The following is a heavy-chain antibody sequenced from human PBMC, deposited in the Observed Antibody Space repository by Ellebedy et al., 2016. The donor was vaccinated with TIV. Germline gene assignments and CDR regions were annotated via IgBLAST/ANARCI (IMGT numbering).Heavy chain of an antibody. Sequence: GESLKISCAASGFTFSSYWMHWVRQGPGKGLLWVSRINPDGSSTSYADSVKGRFTISRDNAKHTLYLQMNSLRAEDTAVYYCARAKAGTGSSDYWGQGTLVTVSS. CDR1: GFTFSSYW. CDR2: INPDGSST. CDR3: ARAKAGTGSSDY. V-gene: IGHV3-74*01. J-gene: IGHJ4*02. D-gene: IGHD3-10*01.